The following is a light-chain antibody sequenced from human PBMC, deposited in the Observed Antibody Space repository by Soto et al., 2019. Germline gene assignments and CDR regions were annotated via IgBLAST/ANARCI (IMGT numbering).Light chain of an antibody. Sequence: DIQVTQSPSSVSASVGDRVTITCRTSQGVSSWLAWYQQKPGKAPELLIYSASTLQTGVPSRFSGSGSGSDFTLTISSLQPEDFATYYCQPANSCPLTVGGGTKVEIK. CDR3: QPANSCPLT. CDR2: SAS. V-gene: IGKV1-12*01. CDR1: QGVSSW. J-gene: IGKJ4*01.